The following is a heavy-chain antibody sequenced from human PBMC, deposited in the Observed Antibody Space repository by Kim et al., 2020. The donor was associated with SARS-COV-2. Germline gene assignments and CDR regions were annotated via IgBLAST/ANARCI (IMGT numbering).Heavy chain of an antibody. Sequence: ADYVKGRFTISRKKAKNSLYLQMNSRRDEDTAVYYCARRETYYYDSGDYWGQGTLVTVSS. V-gene: IGHV3-48*02. J-gene: IGHJ4*02. CDR3: ARRETYYYDSGDY. D-gene: IGHD3-22*01.